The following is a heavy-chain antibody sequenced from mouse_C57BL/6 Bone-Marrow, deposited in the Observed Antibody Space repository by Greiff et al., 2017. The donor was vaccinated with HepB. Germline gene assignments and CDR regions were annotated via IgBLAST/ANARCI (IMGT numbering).Heavy chain of an antibody. CDR3: ARSRDYYGVGGDWYFDV. CDR2: IDPANGNT. Sequence: DVKLQESVAELVRPGASVKLSCTASGFNIKNTYMHWVKQRPEQGLEWIGRIDPANGNTKYAPKFQGKATITADTSSNTAYLQLSSLTSEDTAIYYCARSRDYYGVGGDWYFDVWGTGTTVTVSS. J-gene: IGHJ1*03. V-gene: IGHV14-3*01. D-gene: IGHD1-1*01. CDR1: GFNIKNTY.